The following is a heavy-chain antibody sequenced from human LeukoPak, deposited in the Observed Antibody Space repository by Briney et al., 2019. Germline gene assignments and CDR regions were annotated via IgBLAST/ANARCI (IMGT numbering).Heavy chain of an antibody. J-gene: IGHJ4*02. V-gene: IGHV4-59*01. CDR2: IYYSGGT. CDR1: GGSISTYY. CDR3: ARGGWYSSSWSFDY. Sequence: PSETLSLTCTVSGGSISTYYWSWVRQPPGKGLEWIGYIYYSGGTNYNPSLKSRVTISVDTSKNQFSLKLSSVTAADTAVYYRARGGWYSSSWSFDYWGQGTLVTVSS. D-gene: IGHD6-13*01.